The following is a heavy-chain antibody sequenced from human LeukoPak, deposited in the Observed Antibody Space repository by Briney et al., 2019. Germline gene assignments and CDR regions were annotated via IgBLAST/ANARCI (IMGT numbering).Heavy chain of an antibody. Sequence: PGRSLRLSCAASGFTFSSYAMHWVRQAPGKGLEWVAVISYDGSNKYYADSVKGRLTISRDNSKNTLYLQMNSLRAEDTAVYYCAREAYYGSGSGAFDIWGQGTMVTVSS. CDR1: GFTFSSYA. CDR3: AREAYYGSGSGAFDI. J-gene: IGHJ3*02. V-gene: IGHV3-30*04. CDR2: ISYDGSNK. D-gene: IGHD3-10*01.